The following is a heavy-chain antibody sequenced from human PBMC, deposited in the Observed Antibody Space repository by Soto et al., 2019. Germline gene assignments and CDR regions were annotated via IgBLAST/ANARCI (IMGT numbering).Heavy chain of an antibody. D-gene: IGHD3-22*01. CDR2: IIPIFGTT. CDR3: ARDRTDSGYYTNWLDP. V-gene: IGHV1-69*06. CDR1: GGTFGGDA. Sequence: KVSCKASGGTFGGDAITWVRQAPGQGLEWVGRIIPIFGTTNYAQNLQGRVTISADKSTPTSYMELHSLTSDDTALYYCARDRTDSGYYTNWLDPWGQGTQVTVSS. J-gene: IGHJ5*02.